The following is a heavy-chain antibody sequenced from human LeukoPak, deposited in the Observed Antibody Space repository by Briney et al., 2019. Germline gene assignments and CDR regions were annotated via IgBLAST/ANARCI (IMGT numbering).Heavy chain of an antibody. J-gene: IGHJ4*02. Sequence: GESLRLSCAASGFTFDSYAFNWVRQAPGKGLEWVSYISSSSNVIYYTDSVKGRFTISRDNARNLLSLQMNSLRAEDTAVYYCARGDPIYDFWSGGDYWGQGSLVTVSS. V-gene: IGHV3-48*01. CDR1: GFTFDSYA. D-gene: IGHD3-3*01. CDR3: ARGDPIYDFWSGGDY. CDR2: ISSSSNVI.